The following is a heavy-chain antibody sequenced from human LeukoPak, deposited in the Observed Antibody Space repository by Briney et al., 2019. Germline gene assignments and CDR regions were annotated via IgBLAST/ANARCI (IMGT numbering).Heavy chain of an antibody. CDR3: ATGGQQQLLPPGC. CDR1: GGSISSYY. D-gene: IGHD6-13*01. V-gene: IGHV4-59*01. CDR2: ISYSGST. J-gene: IGHJ4*02. Sequence: SETLSLTCTVSGGSISSYYWSWIRQPPGKGLEWIGYISYSGSTNYNPSLKSRLSVSVDTSKNQFSLKLSSVTVADTAVYYCATGGQQQLLPPGCWGQGTLVTVSS.